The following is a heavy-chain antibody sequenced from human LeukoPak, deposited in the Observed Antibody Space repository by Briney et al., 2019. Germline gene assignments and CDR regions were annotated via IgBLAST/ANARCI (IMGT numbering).Heavy chain of an antibody. CDR2: IWYDGSNK. D-gene: IGHD3-22*01. CDR3: ARGTYYDSSHFDY. J-gene: IGHJ4*02. V-gene: IGHV3-33*08. CDR1: GFTFSSYG. Sequence: WGSLRLSCAASGFTFSSYGMRWVRQAPGKGLEWVAVIWYDGSNKYYADSVKGRFTISRDNSKNTLYLQMNSLRAEDTAVYYCARGTYYDSSHFDYWGQGTLVTVSS.